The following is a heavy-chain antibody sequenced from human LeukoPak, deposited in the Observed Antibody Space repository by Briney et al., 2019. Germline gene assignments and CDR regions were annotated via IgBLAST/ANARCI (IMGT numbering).Heavy chain of an antibody. CDR2: INSDGSST. V-gene: IGHV3-74*01. CDR3: AREVIVVVPAAINRFDP. J-gene: IGHJ5*02. CDR1: GFTFSSYW. D-gene: IGHD2-2*01. Sequence: GGSLRLSCAASGFTFSSYWMHWVRQAPGKGLVWVSRINSDGSSTSYADSVKGRFTISRDNAKNTLYLQMNSLRAEDTAVYYCAREVIVVVPAAINRFDPWGQGTLVTVSS.